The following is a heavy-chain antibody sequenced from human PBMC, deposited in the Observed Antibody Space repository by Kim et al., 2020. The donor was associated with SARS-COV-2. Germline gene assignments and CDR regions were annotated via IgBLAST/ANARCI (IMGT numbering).Heavy chain of an antibody. Sequence: NPSLKSRVTISVDTSKNQFSLKLSSVTAADTAVYYCARMGRIVATKPFDYWGQGTLVTVSS. D-gene: IGHD5-12*01. CDR3: ARMGRIVATKPFDY. V-gene: IGHV4-39*01. J-gene: IGHJ4*02.